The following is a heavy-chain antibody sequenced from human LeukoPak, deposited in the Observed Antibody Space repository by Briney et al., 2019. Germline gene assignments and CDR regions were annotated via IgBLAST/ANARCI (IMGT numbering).Heavy chain of an antibody. CDR2: IWYDGSNK. Sequence: PGRSLRLSCAASGFTFSSYGMHWVRQAPGKGLEWVAVIWYDGSNKYYADSVKGRFTISRDNSKNTLYLQMNSLRAEDTAVYYCARGVGPYAFDIWGQGTMVTVSS. CDR1: GFTFSSYG. D-gene: IGHD1-26*01. J-gene: IGHJ3*02. V-gene: IGHV3-33*01. CDR3: ARGVGPYAFDI.